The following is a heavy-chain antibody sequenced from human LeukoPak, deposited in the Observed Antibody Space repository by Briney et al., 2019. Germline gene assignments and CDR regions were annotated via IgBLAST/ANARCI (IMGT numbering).Heavy chain of an antibody. Sequence: SETLSLTCTVSGGSISSGGYYWSWIRQPPGKGLEWIGYIYHSGSTYYNSSLKSRVTISVDTSKNQFSLKLSSVTAADTAVYYCTRDRWLDYWGQGTLVTVSS. CDR3: TRDRWLDY. CDR1: GGSISSGGYY. J-gene: IGHJ4*02. D-gene: IGHD4-23*01. CDR2: IYHSGST. V-gene: IGHV4-30-2*01.